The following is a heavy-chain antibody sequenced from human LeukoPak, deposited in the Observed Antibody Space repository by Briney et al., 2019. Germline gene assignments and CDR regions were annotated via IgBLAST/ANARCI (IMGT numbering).Heavy chain of an antibody. D-gene: IGHD4-17*01. J-gene: IGHJ5*02. V-gene: IGHV1-18*01. CDR3: ARELYGDPPSTWFAP. CDR1: GYTFTSYG. Sequence: ASVKVSCKASGYTFTSYGISWVRQAPGQGLEWMGWISAYNGNTNYAQKLQGRVTMTTDTSTSTAYMELRSLRSDDTAVYYCARELYGDPPSTWFAPWGQGTRVTVSS. CDR2: ISAYNGNT.